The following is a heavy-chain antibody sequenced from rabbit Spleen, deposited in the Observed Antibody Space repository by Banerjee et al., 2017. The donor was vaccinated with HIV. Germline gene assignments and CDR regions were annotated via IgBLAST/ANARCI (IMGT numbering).Heavy chain of an antibody. Sequence: QLEESGGGLVKPEESLTLTCTASGFSFSNRYYLCWVRQAPGKGLEWIACIYAGSSGLVGATYYASWAAGRVTISKTSSTAVALQMTSLTAADTATYFCARWDSLYAAYATHNLWGQGTLVTVS. CDR2: IYAGSSGLVGAT. J-gene: IGHJ4*01. CDR3: ARWDSLYAAYATHNL. D-gene: IGHD6-1*01. V-gene: IGHV1S45*01. CDR1: GFSFSNRYY.